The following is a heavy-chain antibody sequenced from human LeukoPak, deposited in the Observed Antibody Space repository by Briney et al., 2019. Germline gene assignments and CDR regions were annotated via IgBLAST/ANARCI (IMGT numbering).Heavy chain of an antibody. CDR1: GGSISSSSYY. CDR2: IYYSGST. V-gene: IGHV4-39*07. CDR3: ARTGLQHWYFDL. J-gene: IGHJ2*01. Sequence: SETLSLTCTVSGGSISSSSYYWGWIRQPPGKGLEWIGSIYYSGSTYYNPSLKSRVTISVDTSKNQFSLKLSSVTAADTAVYYCARTGLQHWYFDLWGRGTLVTVSS. D-gene: IGHD1-1*01.